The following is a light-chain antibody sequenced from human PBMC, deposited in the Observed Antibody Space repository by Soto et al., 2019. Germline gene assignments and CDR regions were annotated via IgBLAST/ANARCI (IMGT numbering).Light chain of an antibody. Sequence: DIVVTQSPGTLSLSPGERATLSCRASPSVSSSYLAWYQQKPGQAPRLLIYGASSRATGIPYRFSGSGSGTDFTLTISRLEPEDIAVYYCQQYGSSPLTVGPGTKVDIK. J-gene: IGKJ3*01. CDR1: PSVSSSY. V-gene: IGKV3-20*01. CDR3: QQYGSSPLT. CDR2: GAS.